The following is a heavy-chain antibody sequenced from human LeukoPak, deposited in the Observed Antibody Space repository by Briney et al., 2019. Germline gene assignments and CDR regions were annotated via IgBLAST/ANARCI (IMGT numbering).Heavy chain of an antibody. CDR3: AKDMEGSVADYFDY. V-gene: IGHV3-23*01. CDR2: ISGSGGST. J-gene: IGHJ4*02. D-gene: IGHD3-10*01. CDR1: GFTVSSNY. Sequence: GGSLRLSCAASGFTVSSNYMSWVRQAPGKGLEWVSAISGSGGSTYYADSVKGRFTISRDNSKNTLYLQMNSLRAEDTAVYYCAKDMEGSVADYFDYWGQGTLVTVSS.